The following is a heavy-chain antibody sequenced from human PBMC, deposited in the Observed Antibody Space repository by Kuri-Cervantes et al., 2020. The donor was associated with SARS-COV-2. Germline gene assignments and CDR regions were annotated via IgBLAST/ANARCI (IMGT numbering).Heavy chain of an antibody. V-gene: IGHV3-48*03. CDR3: VRPGGDNGLDY. Sequence: GGSLRLSCAASGFTFSSYEMNWVRQAPGKGLEWVSYISSSGSTIYYADSAKGRFTISRDNAKNSLYLQMNSLGVEDTALYYCVRPGGDNGLDYWGQGALVTVSS. CDR2: ISSSGSTI. D-gene: IGHD3-16*01. J-gene: IGHJ4*02. CDR1: GFTFSSYE.